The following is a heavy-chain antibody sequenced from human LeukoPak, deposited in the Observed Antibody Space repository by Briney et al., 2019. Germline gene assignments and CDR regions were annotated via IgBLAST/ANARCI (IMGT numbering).Heavy chain of an antibody. V-gene: IGHV3-30-3*01. D-gene: IGHD1-26*01. CDR3: AKDQNVGPSLDY. CDR2: ISSDGSKR. CDR1: GLIFRSYS. Sequence: GGSLRLSCAASGLIFRSYSMHWVRQAPGKGLDWVAVISSDGSKRYFADSVEGRFTISRDNSKNTVYLEMNSLRAEDTAVYYCAKDQNVGPSLDYWGQGALVTVSS. J-gene: IGHJ4*02.